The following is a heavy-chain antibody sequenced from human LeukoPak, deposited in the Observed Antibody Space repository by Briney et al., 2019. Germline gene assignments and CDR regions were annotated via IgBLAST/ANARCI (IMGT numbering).Heavy chain of an antibody. CDR3: ARGGSGSYHYYMDV. CDR2: ISSSGKTI. J-gene: IGHJ6*03. V-gene: IGHV3-48*03. CDR1: GFTFSSYE. Sequence: GGSLRLSCAASGFTFSSYEVNWVRQAPGKGLEWVSYISSSGKTISYADSVKGRFTISRDNAKNSLYLHMNSLRGEDTAVYFCARGGSGSYHYYMDVWGKGTTVTVSS. D-gene: IGHD3-22*01.